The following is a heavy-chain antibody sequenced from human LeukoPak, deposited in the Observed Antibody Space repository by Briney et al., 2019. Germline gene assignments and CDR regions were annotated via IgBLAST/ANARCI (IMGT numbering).Heavy chain of an antibody. D-gene: IGHD2/OR15-2a*01. CDR3: ARKYWDAFDI. Sequence: PSQTLSLTCTVSGGSISGGDYYWSWIRQHPGKGLEWIGYIYYSGSTYYNPSLKSRLTISVDTSKNQFSLKLSSVTDADTAAYYCARKYWDAFDIWGQGTKVTVSS. V-gene: IGHV4-30-4*01. CDR2: IYYSGST. J-gene: IGHJ3*02. CDR1: GGSISGGDYY.